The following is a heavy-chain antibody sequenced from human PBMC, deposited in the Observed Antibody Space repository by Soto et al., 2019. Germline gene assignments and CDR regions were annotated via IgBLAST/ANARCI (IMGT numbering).Heavy chain of an antibody. CDR3: ARGLFSENYFDY. V-gene: IGHV4-34*01. CDR1: GGSFSGYS. Sequence: PSETLSLTCAVYGGSFSGYSWTWIRQSPGKGLEWIGQINHSGSTNSNPSLKSRVTISLVTSKNQFSLELTSVTAADTAVYYCARGLFSENYFDYWGQGALVTVSS. J-gene: IGHJ4*02. CDR2: INHSGST. D-gene: IGHD1-26*01.